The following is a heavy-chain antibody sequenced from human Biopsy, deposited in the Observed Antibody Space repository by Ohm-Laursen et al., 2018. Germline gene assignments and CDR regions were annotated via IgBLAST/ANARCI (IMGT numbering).Heavy chain of an antibody. D-gene: IGHD3-9*01. J-gene: IGHJ2*01. CDR3: VREPKTGTAEAWYFDP. CDR2: ISYNERT. CDR1: GASVKTSGYF. Sequence: TLSLTCRVSGASVKTSGYFWAWIRQRPGKGLEWIGYISYNERTHYNPSLTSRLAISFDTSNNRISLQLRSVSVADTAVYYCVREPKTGTAEAWYFDPWGRGSPVTVPS. V-gene: IGHV4-31*03.